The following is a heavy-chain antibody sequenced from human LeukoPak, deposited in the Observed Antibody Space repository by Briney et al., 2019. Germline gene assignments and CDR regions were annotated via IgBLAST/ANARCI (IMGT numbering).Heavy chain of an antibody. CDR3: VRDMIAAAGAGG. J-gene: IGHJ4*02. CDR2: INPNSGGT. V-gene: IGHV1-2*02. CDR1: GDIFTDCS. D-gene: IGHD6-13*01. Sequence: ASVKVSCKASGDIFTDCSMHWVRQAPGQGLEWMGWINPNSGGTDYAQKFQGRVTMTRVTSISTAYLEVTRLTSDDTAVYFCVRDMIAAAGAGGWGQGTLVTVSS.